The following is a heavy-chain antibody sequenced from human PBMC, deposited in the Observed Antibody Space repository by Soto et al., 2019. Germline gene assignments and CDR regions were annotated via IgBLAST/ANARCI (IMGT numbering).Heavy chain of an antibody. Sequence: EVQLVESGGGLVQPGGSLRLSCVASGFTFNYYWMHWVRQAPGKGLMWVSRLQTDGSHPDYADSVKGRFTISRDNAKKTLYLQMNNLRAEDTAVYYGARGGDPDYWGQGTLVTVSS. CDR2: LQTDGSHP. D-gene: IGHD2-21*02. CDR3: ARGGDPDY. J-gene: IGHJ4*02. V-gene: IGHV3-74*01. CDR1: GFTFNYYW.